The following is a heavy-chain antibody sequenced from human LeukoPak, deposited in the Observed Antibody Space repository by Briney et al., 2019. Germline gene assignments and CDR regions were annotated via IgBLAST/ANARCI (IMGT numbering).Heavy chain of an antibody. Sequence: GGSLRLSCAASGFTFSNYGMHWVRQAPGKGLEWVSAISGSGGSTYYADSVKGRFTISRDNSKNTPYLQMNSLRAEDTAVYYCARDDYDILTGYDYWGQGTLVTVSP. CDR1: GFTFSNYG. CDR3: ARDDYDILTGYDY. D-gene: IGHD3-9*01. J-gene: IGHJ4*02. CDR2: ISGSGGST. V-gene: IGHV3-23*01.